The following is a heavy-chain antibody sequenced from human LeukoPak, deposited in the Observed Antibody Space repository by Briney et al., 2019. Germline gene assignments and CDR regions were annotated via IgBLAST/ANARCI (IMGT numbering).Heavy chain of an antibody. V-gene: IGHV3-30*18. CDR1: GFTFSSDG. J-gene: IGHJ6*02. CDR3: AKAEVGATTPLNYRGMDV. CDR2: ISYDGSNK. D-gene: IGHD1-26*01. Sequence: GGSLRVFCAASGFTFSSDGMHWVRQAPGKGLEWVAVISYDGSNKYYADSVKGRFTISRDNSKNTLYLQMNSLRAEDTAVYYCAKAEVGATTPLNYRGMDVWGQGTTVTASS.